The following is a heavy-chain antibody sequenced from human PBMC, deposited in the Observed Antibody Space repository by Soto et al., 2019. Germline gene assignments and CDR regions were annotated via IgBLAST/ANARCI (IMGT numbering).Heavy chain of an antibody. V-gene: IGHV3-23*01. D-gene: IGHD1-20*01. Sequence: GGSLRLSCAASGFSFDMFAMTWVRQTPGRGLQWVSSIGGADDTYYADSVRGRLTISRENYKKMMLLQMNSLRIDDTAVYYCVKDRMDHNSVWDPFDVWGPGTVVTVSS. J-gene: IGHJ3*01. CDR2: IGGADDT. CDR1: GFSFDMFA. CDR3: VKDRMDHNSVWDPFDV.